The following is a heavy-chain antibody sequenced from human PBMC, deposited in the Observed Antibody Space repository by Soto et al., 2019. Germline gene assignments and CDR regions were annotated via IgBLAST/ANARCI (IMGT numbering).Heavy chain of an antibody. D-gene: IGHD6-19*01. CDR3: ARQKWLSPFDY. J-gene: IGHJ4*02. V-gene: IGHV4-31*03. CDR1: GDSITNGLSY. CDR2: IHYSGST. Sequence: QVQLQESGPGLVRPSQTLSLTCTVSGDSITNGLSYWSWILQHPETGLEWIGYIHYSGSTDYTPSLKGRSTISVDTSKSQFSLKLTSVTAADTAVYYCARQKWLSPFDYWGQGTLVTVSS.